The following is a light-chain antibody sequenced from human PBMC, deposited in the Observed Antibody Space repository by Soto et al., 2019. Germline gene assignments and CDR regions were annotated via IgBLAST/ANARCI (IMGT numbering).Light chain of an antibody. CDR1: RSISSW. CDR3: QRYNDNWT. CDR2: KAS. Sequence: DIQMTQSPSTLSASVGDRVTITCRASRSISSWLAWYQQKPGTAPNLLIYKASTLQSGVPSRFSGSGSGTEFTLTISSLQPDDSATYYCQRYNDNWTFGKGTKV. J-gene: IGKJ1*01. V-gene: IGKV1-5*03.